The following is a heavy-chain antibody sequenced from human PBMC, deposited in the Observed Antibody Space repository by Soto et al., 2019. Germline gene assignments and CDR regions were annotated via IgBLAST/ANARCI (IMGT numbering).Heavy chain of an antibody. CDR1: GYSFTSYW. Sequence: GESLKISCKGSGYSFTSYWIGWVRQMPGKGLEWMGIIYPVDSDTRYSPSFQGKVTISADKSTSTAYLQWSSLKASDTAMYYCARQEDHNEFYYYSGMDVWGQGTTVTVSS. CDR2: IYPVDSDT. CDR3: ARQEDHNEFYYYSGMDV. V-gene: IGHV5-51*01. J-gene: IGHJ6*02.